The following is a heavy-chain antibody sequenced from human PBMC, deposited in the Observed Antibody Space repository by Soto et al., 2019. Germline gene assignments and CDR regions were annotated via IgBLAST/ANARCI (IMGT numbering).Heavy chain of an antibody. V-gene: IGHV3-9*01. Sequence: GGSLRLACAASGFTFDDHAMHWVRQAQGKGLEWVSGISWNSGSIGYADSVKGRFTISRDNAKNSLYLQMNSLRAEDTALYYCAKDRDIVGVVAAFDYWGQGTLVTVSS. CDR1: GFTFDDHA. CDR3: AKDRDIVGVVAAFDY. CDR2: ISWNSGSI. J-gene: IGHJ4*02. D-gene: IGHD2-15*01.